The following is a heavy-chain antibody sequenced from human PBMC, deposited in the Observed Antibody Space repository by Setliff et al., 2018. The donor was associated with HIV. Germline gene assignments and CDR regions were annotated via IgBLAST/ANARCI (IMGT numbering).Heavy chain of an antibody. D-gene: IGHD2-8*01. J-gene: IGHJ5*02. V-gene: IGHV3-7*03. Sequence: QPGGSLRLSCAASGFTFSNFWMHWVGQAPGKGLEGVASISPDGNRNHCVGSVKGRFTASRDNAKSSLYLQMNSLRSEDTAVYYCARVLLRTNAVYGVVSNWFDPWGQGTLVTVSS. CDR2: ISPDGNRN. CDR1: GFTFSNFW. CDR3: ARVLLRTNAVYGVVSNWFDP.